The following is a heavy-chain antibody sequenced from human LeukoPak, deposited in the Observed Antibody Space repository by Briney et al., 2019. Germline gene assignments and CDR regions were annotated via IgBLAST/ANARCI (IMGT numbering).Heavy chain of an antibody. CDR2: IHYSGST. Sequence: SETLSLTCTVSGGSINTMYWSWIRQPPGKGLEWIGYIHYSGSTNYNPSLKSRVTISVDTSKNQFSLKLSSVTAADTAVYYCARVNWSGYDFRGAFDIWGQGTMVTVSS. D-gene: IGHD5-12*01. V-gene: IGHV4-59*01. J-gene: IGHJ3*02. CDR3: ARVNWSGYDFRGAFDI. CDR1: GGSINTMY.